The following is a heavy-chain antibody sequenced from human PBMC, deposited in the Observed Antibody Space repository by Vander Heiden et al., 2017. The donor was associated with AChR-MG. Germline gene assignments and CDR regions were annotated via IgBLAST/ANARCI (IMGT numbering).Heavy chain of an antibody. Sequence: DVQLVESGGGLVNPGGSLRLSCAASGFTFSDAWLPWVRQAPGKGLEWLGRIKSRADGGTTDYAAPVSGRFSISRDDSTNTLYLQMNSLKSEDTAVYYCTGRRFLSEFYYYFYGMDVWGQGTTVTVSS. V-gene: IGHV3-15*01. CDR2: IKSRADGGTT. J-gene: IGHJ6*02. CDR1: GFTFSDAW. D-gene: IGHD3-10*01. CDR3: TGRRFLSEFYYYFYGMDV.